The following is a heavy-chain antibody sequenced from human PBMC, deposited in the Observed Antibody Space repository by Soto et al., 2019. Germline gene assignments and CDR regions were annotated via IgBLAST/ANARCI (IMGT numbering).Heavy chain of an antibody. V-gene: IGHV1-46*01. CDR2: INPSGCST. D-gene: IGHD3-9*01. Sequence: ASVKVSCKASGYTFTSYYMHWVRQAPGQGLEWMGIINPSGCSTSYAQKFQGRVTMTRDTSTSTVYMELSILRSEDTAVYYCARGAPFLGHDILTGYPHPDDAFDIWGQGTKVTVPS. CDR1: GYTFTSYY. CDR3: ARGAPFLGHDILTGYPHPDDAFDI. J-gene: IGHJ3*02.